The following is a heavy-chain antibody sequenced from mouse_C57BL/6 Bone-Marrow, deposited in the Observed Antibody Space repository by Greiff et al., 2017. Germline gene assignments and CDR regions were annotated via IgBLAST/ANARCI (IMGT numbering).Heavy chain of an antibody. CDR3: ARQRISVTTEYYFDY. V-gene: IGHV3-8*01. J-gene: IGHJ2*01. CDR1: GYSITSDY. Sequence: EVNVVESGPGLAKPSQTLSLTCSVTGYSITSDYWNWIRKFPGNKLEYMGYISYSGSTYYNPSLKSRISITRDTSKNQYYLQLNSVTTEDTATYYCARQRISVTTEYYFDYWGQGTTLTVSS. CDR2: ISYSGST. D-gene: IGHD2-2*01.